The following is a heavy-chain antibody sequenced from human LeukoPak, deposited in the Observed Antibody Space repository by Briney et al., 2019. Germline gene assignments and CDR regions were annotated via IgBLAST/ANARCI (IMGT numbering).Heavy chain of an antibody. J-gene: IGHJ4*02. V-gene: IGHV1-3*03. D-gene: IGHD3-10*01. Sequence: GASVKVSCKASGYTFTSYAMHWVRQAPGQRLEWMGWINAGNGNTKYSQEFQGRVTITRDTSASTAYMELSSLRSEDMAVYYCARANLWFGEQPFDYWGQGTLVTVSS. CDR2: INAGNGNT. CDR3: ARANLWFGEQPFDY. CDR1: GYTFTSYA.